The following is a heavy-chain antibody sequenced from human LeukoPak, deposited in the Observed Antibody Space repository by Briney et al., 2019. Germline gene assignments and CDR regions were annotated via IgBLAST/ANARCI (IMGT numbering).Heavy chain of an antibody. CDR2: ISAYNGNT. CDR3: ARGRIAARPREYYFDY. CDR1: GYTFTSYG. D-gene: IGHD6-6*01. J-gene: IGHJ4*02. Sequence: EASVKVSCKASGYTFTSYGISWVRQAPGKGLEWMGWISAYNGNTNYAQKLQGRVTMTTDTSTSTAYMELRSLRSDDTAVYYCARGRIAARPREYYFDYWGQGTLVTVSS. V-gene: IGHV1-18*01.